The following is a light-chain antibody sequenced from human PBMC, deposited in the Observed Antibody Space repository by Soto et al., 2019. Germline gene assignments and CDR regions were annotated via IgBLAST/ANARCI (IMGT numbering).Light chain of an antibody. J-gene: IGKJ3*01. Sequence: EIVLTQSPGTLSLSPGERATLSCRASQSVSSSYLAWYQQKPGQAPRLLIYGASRRATGIPDRFSGSGSGTDFTLTISRLEPEDFAVYYCQQYGSSLFFGPGTKVDIK. CDR2: GAS. CDR1: QSVSSSY. CDR3: QQYGSSLF. V-gene: IGKV3-20*01.